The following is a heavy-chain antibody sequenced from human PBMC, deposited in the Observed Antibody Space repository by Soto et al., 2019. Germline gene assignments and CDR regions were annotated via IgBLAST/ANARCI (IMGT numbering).Heavy chain of an antibody. D-gene: IGHD3-10*01. V-gene: IGHV5-51*01. CDR2: IYPGDSDT. CDR3: ARALGITMVRGAFYGMDV. CDR1: GYSFTSYW. Sequence: PGESMKISCNGSGYSFTSYWIGWVRQMPGKGLEWMGIIYPGDSDTRYSPSFQGQVTISADKSISTAYLQWSSLKASDTAMYYCARALGITMVRGAFYGMDVWGQGTTVTVSS. J-gene: IGHJ6*02.